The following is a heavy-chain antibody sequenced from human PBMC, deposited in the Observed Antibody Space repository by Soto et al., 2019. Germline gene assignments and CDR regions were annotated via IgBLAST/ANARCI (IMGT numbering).Heavy chain of an antibody. CDR3: ARDRNVAAAGTGGIDY. D-gene: IGHD6-13*01. CDR1: GGSISCGGYY. CDR2: IYYSGST. J-gene: IGHJ4*02. V-gene: IGHV4-31*03. Sequence: QVQLQESGPGLVKPSQTLSLTCTVSGGSISCGGYYWSWIRQHPGKGLEWIGYIYYSGSTYYNPSLKSRVTISVDTSKNQFSLKLSSVTAADTAVYYCARDRNVAAAGTGGIDYWGQGTLVTVSS.